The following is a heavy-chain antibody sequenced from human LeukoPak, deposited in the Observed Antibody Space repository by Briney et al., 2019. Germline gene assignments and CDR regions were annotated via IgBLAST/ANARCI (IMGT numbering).Heavy chain of an antibody. D-gene: IGHD5-12*01. CDR2: INHSGST. CDR3: ARVGYGGYGVLDY. Sequence: PSETLSLTCAVYGGSFSGYYWSWIRQPPVKGLEWIGAINHSGSTKYNPSLKSRVTISVDTSKNQFSLKLNSVIAADTAVYYCARVGYGGYGVLDYWGQGTLVTVSS. CDR1: GGSFSGYY. J-gene: IGHJ4*02. V-gene: IGHV4-34*01.